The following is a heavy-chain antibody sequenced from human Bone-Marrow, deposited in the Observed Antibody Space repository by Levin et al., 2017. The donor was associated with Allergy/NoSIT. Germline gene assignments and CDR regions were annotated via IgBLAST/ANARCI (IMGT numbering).Heavy chain of an antibody. J-gene: IGHJ4*02. Sequence: SGPTLVKPTQTLTLTCTFSGFSLSTSGVSVNWIRQPPGKALEWLALVDWDDDKFYSTSLQTRLTISKDTSKNQVVHTMTNMDPVDTATYYCARTPIGRPYNFDYWGQGILVTVSS. V-gene: IGHV2-70*01. D-gene: IGHD3-22*01. CDR1: GFSLSTSGVS. CDR3: ARTPIGRPYNFDY. CDR2: VDWDDDK.